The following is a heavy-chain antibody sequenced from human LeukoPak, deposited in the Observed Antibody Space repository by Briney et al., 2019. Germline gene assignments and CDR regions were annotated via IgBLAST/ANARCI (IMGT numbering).Heavy chain of an antibody. D-gene: IGHD2-21*02. CDR1: GYTFTGYY. J-gene: IGHJ5*02. V-gene: IGHV1-2*04. Sequence: ASVTVSCKASGYTFTGYYMHWVRQAPGQGLEWMGWINPNSGGTNYAQKFQGWVTMTRDTSISTAYMELSRLRSDDTAVYYCARDIEAYCGGDCQGPFDPWGQGTLVTVSS. CDR3: ARDIEAYCGGDCQGPFDP. CDR2: INPNSGGT.